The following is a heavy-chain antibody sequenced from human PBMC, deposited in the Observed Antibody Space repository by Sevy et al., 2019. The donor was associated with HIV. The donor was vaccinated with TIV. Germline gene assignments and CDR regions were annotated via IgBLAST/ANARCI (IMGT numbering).Heavy chain of an antibody. CDR1: GYSFTSYW. CDR3: ARSKIVGATIGWFDP. D-gene: IGHD1-26*01. J-gene: IGHJ5*02. V-gene: IGHV5-51*01. CDR2: IYPGDSDT. Sequence: GESLKISCKGSGYSFTSYWIGWVRQMPGKGLEWMGIIYPGDSDTRYSQSFQGQVTISADKSISTAYLQWSSLKASDTAMYYCARSKIVGATIGWFDPWGQGTLVTVSS.